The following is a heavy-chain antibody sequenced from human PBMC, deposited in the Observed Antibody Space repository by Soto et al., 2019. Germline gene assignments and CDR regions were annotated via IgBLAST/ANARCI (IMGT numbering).Heavy chain of an antibody. CDR1: GGSFSGYY. CDR3: ASGKGDY. J-gene: IGHJ4*02. CDR2: INHSGST. Sequence: QVQLQQWGAGLLKPSETLSLTCAVYGGSFSGYYWSWIRQPPGKGLEWIGEINHSGSTNYNPSLKSRVTISVDPSKNLFSLKLSSVTAACTAVYYCASGKGDYWGQGTLVTVSS. V-gene: IGHV4-34*01.